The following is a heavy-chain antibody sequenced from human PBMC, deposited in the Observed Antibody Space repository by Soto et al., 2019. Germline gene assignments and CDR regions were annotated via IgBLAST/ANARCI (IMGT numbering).Heavy chain of an antibody. J-gene: IGHJ4*02. Sequence: GASVKVCCKASGYTFTSYGIRWFRHARGQGRECMLLVSAYNGNTNYAQKLQGRVTMTTDTSTSTAYMELRSLRSDDTAVYYCARAAGIQLWSYGSLPYYFEYWGQGTLVTVSS. D-gene: IGHD5-18*01. CDR1: GYTFTSYG. V-gene: IGHV1-18*01. CDR3: ARAAGIQLWSYGSLPYYFEY. CDR2: VSAYNGNT.